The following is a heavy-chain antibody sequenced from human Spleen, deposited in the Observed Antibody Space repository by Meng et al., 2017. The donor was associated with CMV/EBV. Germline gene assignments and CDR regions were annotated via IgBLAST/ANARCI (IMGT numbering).Heavy chain of an antibody. J-gene: IGHJ4*02. CDR3: ARQSIAAREGFDY. CDR2: IYYSGST. CDR1: GGPISSSSYY. V-gene: IGHV4-39*01. Sequence: SETLSLTCSVSGGPISSSSYYWGWVRQPPGKGLEWIGSIYYSGSTYYNPSLKSRVTISVDTSKNQFSLKLSSVTAADTAVYYCARQSIAAREGFDYWGQGTLVTVSS. D-gene: IGHD6-6*01.